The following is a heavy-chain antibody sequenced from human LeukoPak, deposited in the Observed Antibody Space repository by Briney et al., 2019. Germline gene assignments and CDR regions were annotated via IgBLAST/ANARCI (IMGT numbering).Heavy chain of an antibody. CDR3: ATAVTSNYARGYYFDY. CDR1: GYTFTSYY. V-gene: IGHV1-46*01. J-gene: IGHJ4*02. CDR2: INPSGGST. Sequence: ASVKVSCKASGYTFTSYYMHWVRQAPGQGLEWMGIINPSGGSTSYAQKFQGRVTMTEDTSTDTAYMELSSLRSEDTAVYYCATAVTSNYARGYYFDYWGQGTLVTVSS. D-gene: IGHD4-11*01.